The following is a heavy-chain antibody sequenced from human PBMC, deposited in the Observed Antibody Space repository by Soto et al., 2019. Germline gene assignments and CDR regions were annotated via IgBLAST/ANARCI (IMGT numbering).Heavy chain of an antibody. D-gene: IGHD3-3*01. J-gene: IGHJ5*02. CDR3: ARDLGITIFGVVRTNWFDP. V-gene: IGHV1-69*12. Sequence: QVQLVQSGAVVKKPGSSVKVSCKASGGTFSSYAISWVRQAPGQGLEWMGGIIPIFGTANYAQKFQGRVTITADESTSTAYMELSSLRSEDTAVYYCARDLGITIFGVVRTNWFDPWGQGTLVTVSS. CDR1: GGTFSSYA. CDR2: IIPIFGTA.